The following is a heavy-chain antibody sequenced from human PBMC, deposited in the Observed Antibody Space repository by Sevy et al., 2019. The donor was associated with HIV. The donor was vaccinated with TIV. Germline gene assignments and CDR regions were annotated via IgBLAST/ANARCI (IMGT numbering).Heavy chain of an antibody. J-gene: IGHJ6*02. CDR3: ARRGSGSYNYYYGMDV. CDR2: IDPSDSNT. V-gene: IGHV5-10-1*01. D-gene: IGHD3-10*01. CDR1: GYSFTSYW. Sequence: GESLKISCKGSGYSFTSYWISWVRQMPGKGLEWMGRIDPSDSNTNYSPSFQGHVTISAAKSISTAYLQWSSLKASDTAMYYCARRGSGSYNYYYGMDVWGQGTTVTVSS.